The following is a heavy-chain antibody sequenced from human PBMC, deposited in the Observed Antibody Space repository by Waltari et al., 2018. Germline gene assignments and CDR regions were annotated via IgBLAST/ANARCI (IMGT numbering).Heavy chain of an antibody. V-gene: IGHV4-39*07. J-gene: IGHJ4*02. Sequence: QLQLQESGPGLVKPSETLSLTCTVSGGSISSSSYYWGWIRPPPGKGLEWIGSIYYSGRTYYNPSLKSRVTISVDTSKNQLSLKLSSVTAADTAVYYCARDPTFIAARAHWGQGTLVTVSS. D-gene: IGHD6-6*01. CDR2: IYYSGRT. CDR1: GGSISSSSYY. CDR3: ARDPTFIAARAH.